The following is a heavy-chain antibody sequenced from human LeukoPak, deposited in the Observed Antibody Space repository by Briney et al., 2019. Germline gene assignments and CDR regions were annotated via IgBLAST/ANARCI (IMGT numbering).Heavy chain of an antibody. V-gene: IGHV1-69*13. CDR2: IIPIFGTA. D-gene: IGHD3-22*01. CDR1: GYTFTSYD. J-gene: IGHJ4*02. Sequence: ASVKVSCKASGYTFTSYDISWVRQAPGQGLEWMGGIIPIFGTANYAQKFQGRVTITADESTSTAYMELSSLRSEDTAVYYCARGYYDSSGSLPDYWGQGTLVTVSS. CDR3: ARGYYDSSGSLPDY.